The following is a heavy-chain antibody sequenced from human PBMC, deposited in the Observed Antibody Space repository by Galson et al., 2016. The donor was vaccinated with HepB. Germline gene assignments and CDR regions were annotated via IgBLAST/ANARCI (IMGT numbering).Heavy chain of an antibody. CDR2: IRPQRERKTP. V-gene: IGHV3-15*01. D-gene: IGHD4-17*01. J-gene: IGHJ4*02. Sequence: SLRLSCAASGFTFSKAWFTWVRQAPGKGLEWVGRIRPQRERKTPVYAAPVEGRFTISRDDSKNPLYLQMNSLTTEDTALYYCYGHLDYWGRGTLVTVSS. CDR1: GFTFSKAW. CDR3: YGHLDY.